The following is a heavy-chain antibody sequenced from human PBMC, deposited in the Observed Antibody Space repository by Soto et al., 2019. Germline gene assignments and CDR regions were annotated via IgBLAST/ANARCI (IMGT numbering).Heavy chain of an antibody. CDR2: TYYSGST. D-gene: IGHD1-26*01. Sequence: QVQLQESGPGLVKPSETLSLTCTVSGGSISSYYCSWIRQPPGQGLEWIGYTYYSGSTNYNPSLKSRVTISVDTAKNHFPLKLSAGSAADTAVHYWARAEGPLRGSWEGGNYCDYWGQGTLVTVSS. V-gene: IGHV4-59*01. CDR3: ARAEGPLRGSWEGGNYCDY. CDR1: GGSISSYY. J-gene: IGHJ4*02.